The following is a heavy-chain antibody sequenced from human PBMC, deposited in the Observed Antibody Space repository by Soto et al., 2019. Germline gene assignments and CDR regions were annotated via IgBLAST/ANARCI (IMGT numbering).Heavy chain of an antibody. J-gene: IGHJ6*02. CDR3: ARVPILYYDFWSGYFDGTRYYYGMDV. V-gene: IGHV6-1*01. D-gene: IGHD3-3*01. CDR1: GDSVSSNSAA. CDR2: TYYRSKWYN. Sequence: SQTLSLTCAISGDSVSSNSAAWNWIRQSPSRGLEWLGRTYYRSKWYNDYAVSVKSRITINPDKSKNQFSLQLNSVTPEDTAVYFCARVPILYYDFWSGYFDGTRYYYGMDVWGQGTTVTVSS.